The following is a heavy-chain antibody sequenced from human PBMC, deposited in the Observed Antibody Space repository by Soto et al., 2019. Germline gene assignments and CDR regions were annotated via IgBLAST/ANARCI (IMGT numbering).Heavy chain of an antibody. V-gene: IGHV4-61*01. CDR2: AYYSGGT. Sequence: TSETLSLTGTVSGGYVSSGSYYWSWIRQPPGKGLEWIGYAYYSGGTNYNHSLESRVTISVDTSENQFSLKLSSATAADTAVYYCARNVLATTLFDDWGQGTLVTVSS. CDR1: GGYVSSGSYY. CDR3: ARNVLATTLFDD. J-gene: IGHJ4*02. D-gene: IGHD5-12*01.